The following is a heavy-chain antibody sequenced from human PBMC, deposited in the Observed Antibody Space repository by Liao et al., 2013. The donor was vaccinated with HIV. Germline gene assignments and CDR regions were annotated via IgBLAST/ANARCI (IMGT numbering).Heavy chain of an antibody. CDR1: GGSFSGYY. CDR3: ARRSHWGSDIFDV. J-gene: IGHJ3*01. D-gene: IGHD7-27*01. V-gene: IGHV4-34*02. CDR2: INQSGST. Sequence: QVQLQQWGAGLLKPSETLSLTCAVYGGSFSGYYWSWVRQPPGKGLEWIGEINQSGSTNYNPSLKSRVTISVDTSKNQFSLKLSSVTAADTAVYFCARRSHWGSDIFDVWGQGTVVTVSS.